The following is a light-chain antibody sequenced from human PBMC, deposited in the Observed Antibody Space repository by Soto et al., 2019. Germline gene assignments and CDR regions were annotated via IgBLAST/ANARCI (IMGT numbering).Light chain of an antibody. V-gene: IGLV2-14*03. CDR3: RSWTSGATYV. CDR1: SSDVGAYNY. CDR2: DVN. J-gene: IGLJ1*01. Sequence: QSALTQPASVSGSPGQSITISCAGTSSDVGAYNYVSWYQHHPGKAPKLMIYDVNNRPSGDSNRFSGSKSGNTASLTISGLQAEDEADYYCRSWTSGATYVFGSGNKVTDL.